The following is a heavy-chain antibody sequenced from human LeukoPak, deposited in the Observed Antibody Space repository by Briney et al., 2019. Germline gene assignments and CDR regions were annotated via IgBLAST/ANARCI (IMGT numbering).Heavy chain of an antibody. J-gene: IGHJ4*02. CDR2: INHSGST. CDR3: ARHRRGVTTFPFDY. CDR1: GGSFSGYY. Sequence: SETLSLTCAVYGGSFSGYYWSWIRQPPGKGLEWIGEINHSGSTNYNPSLKSRVTISVDTSKNQFSLKLSSVTAADTAVYYCARHRRGVTTFPFDYWGQGTLVTVSS. V-gene: IGHV4-34*01. D-gene: IGHD2-21*02.